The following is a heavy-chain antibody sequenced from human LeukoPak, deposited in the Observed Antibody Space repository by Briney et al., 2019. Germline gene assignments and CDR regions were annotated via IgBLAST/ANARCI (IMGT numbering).Heavy chain of an antibody. J-gene: IGHJ4*02. V-gene: IGHV1-2*02. D-gene: IGHD3-3*01. CDR2: INPNSGGT. CDR1: GYTLTGYY. CDR3: ARDIYDFWSGYPLDY. Sequence: ASVKVSCKASGYTLTGYYMHWVRQAPGQGLEWMGWINPNSGGTNYAQKFQGRVTMTRDTSISTAYMELSRLRSDDTAVYYCARDIYDFWSGYPLDYWGQGTLVTVSS.